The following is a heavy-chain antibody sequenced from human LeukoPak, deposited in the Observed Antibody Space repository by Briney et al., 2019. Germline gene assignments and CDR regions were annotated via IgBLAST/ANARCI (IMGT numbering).Heavy chain of an antibody. D-gene: IGHD1-26*01. CDR3: ARSGSYPDY. Sequence: SEALSLTCTVSGGSISSSSYYWGWIRQPPGKGLEWIGSIYYSGSTYYNPSLKSRVTISVDTSKNQFSLKLSSVTAADTAVYYCARSGSYPDYWGQGTLVTVSS. CDR1: GGSISSSSYY. V-gene: IGHV4-39*01. CDR2: IYYSGST. J-gene: IGHJ4*02.